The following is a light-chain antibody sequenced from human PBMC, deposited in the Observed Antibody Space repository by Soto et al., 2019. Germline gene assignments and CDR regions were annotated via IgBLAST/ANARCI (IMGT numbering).Light chain of an antibody. J-gene: IGKJ2*01. Sequence: EILLTQSPGTLSLSPGERATLSCRASQSVRNSYLAWYQQKPGQAPRLLIYGASGRATGIPDRFSGSGSGTDFTLPISRLEPEDFAVYYCQQYGSTPYTFGQGTKLEI. CDR2: GAS. CDR3: QQYGSTPYT. V-gene: IGKV3-20*01. CDR1: QSVRNSY.